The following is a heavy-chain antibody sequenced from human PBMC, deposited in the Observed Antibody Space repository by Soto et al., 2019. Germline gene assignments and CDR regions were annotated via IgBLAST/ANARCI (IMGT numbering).Heavy chain of an antibody. CDR2: FDPEDGET. V-gene: IGHV1-24*01. J-gene: IGHJ5*02. CDR1: GYTLTELS. CDR3: ATRPLGHYSSSWYKWFAP. D-gene: IGHD6-13*01. Sequence: ASVKVSCKVSGYTLTELSMHWVRQAPGKGLEWMGGFDPEDGETIYAQKFQGRVTMTEDTSTDTAYMELSSLRSEDTAVYYCATRPLGHYSSSWYKWFAPWGQGTLVTVSS.